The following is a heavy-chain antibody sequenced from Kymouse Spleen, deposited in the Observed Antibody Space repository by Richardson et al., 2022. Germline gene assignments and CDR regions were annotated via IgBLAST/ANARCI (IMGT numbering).Heavy chain of an antibody. D-gene: IGHD3-10*01. CDR2: IRSKAYGGTT. CDR1: GFTFGDYA. Sequence: EVQLVESGGGLVKPGRSLRLSCTASGFTFGDYAMSWFRQAPGKGLEWVGFIRSKAYGGTTEYAASVKGRFTISRDDSKSIAYLQMNSLKTEDTAVYYCTRDGSGS*RYYYYYYGMDVWGQGTTVTVSS. V-gene: IGHV3-49*05. J-gene: IGHJ6*02. CDR3: TRDGSGS*RYYYYYYGMDV.